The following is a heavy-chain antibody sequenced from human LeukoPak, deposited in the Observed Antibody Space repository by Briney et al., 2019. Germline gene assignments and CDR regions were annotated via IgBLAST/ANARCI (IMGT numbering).Heavy chain of an antibody. V-gene: IGHV3-30*18. CDR2: ISYDGSNK. J-gene: IGHJ4*02. CDR3: AKSRGCSSTSCLVDY. D-gene: IGHD2-2*01. CDR1: GFTFSSYG. Sequence: GRSLRLSCAASGFTFSSYGMHWVRQAPGKGLERVAVISYDGSNKYYADSVKGRFTISRDNSKNTLYLQMNSLRAEDTAVYYCAKSRGCSSTSCLVDYWGQGTLVTVSS.